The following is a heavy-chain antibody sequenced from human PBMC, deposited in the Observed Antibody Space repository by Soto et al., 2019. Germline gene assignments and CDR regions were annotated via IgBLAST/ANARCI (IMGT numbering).Heavy chain of an antibody. CDR3: AREGLGLAPSTGTSVHYCYAMDG. J-gene: IGHJ6*02. Sequence: QVQLVQSGAEVKKPGSSVKVSCKASGDTFSTYTITWVRQAPGQGLEWMGWIIPRSGTSNYAKKFQGRATHPADEPTGTAYMELGSVRSGGTTVYYCAREGLGLAPSTGTSVHYCYAMDGWGQATTGAVSS. CDR2: IIPRSGTS. CDR1: GDTFSTYT. V-gene: IGHV1-69*12. D-gene: IGHD1-1*01.